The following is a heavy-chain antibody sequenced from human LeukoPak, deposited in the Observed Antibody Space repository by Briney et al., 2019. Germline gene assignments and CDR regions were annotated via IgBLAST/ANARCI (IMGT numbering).Heavy chain of an antibody. Sequence: GGSLRLSCAASGFTFNSFSMNWVRQAPGKGLEWVSYIGGSSSTIYYADSVKGRLTISRDSAKNSLYLQMNSLRAEDTAVYYCARAWGYCSGGSCYSDYYYCMDVWGKGTTVTVSS. J-gene: IGHJ6*03. CDR1: GFTFNSFS. CDR2: IGGSSSTI. CDR3: ARAWGYCSGGSCYSDYYYCMDV. D-gene: IGHD2-15*01. V-gene: IGHV3-48*01.